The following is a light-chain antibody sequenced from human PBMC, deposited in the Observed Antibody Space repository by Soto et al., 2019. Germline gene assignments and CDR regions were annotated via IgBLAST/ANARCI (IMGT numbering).Light chain of an antibody. CDR3: QQYNIWPPIT. CDR2: GAS. J-gene: IGKJ5*01. CDR1: QNVNSN. V-gene: IGKV3D-15*01. Sequence: EIVMTQSPASLSVSPGERATLSCRASQNVNSNLAWYQQKPGQAPRFLIYGASSRATGIPDRFSGSGSGTEFTLTITSLQSEDIALYYCQQYNIWPPITFGQGTRLEIK.